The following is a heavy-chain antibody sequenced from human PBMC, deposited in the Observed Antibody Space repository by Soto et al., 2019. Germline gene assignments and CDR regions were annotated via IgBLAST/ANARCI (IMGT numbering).Heavy chain of an antibody. D-gene: IGHD1-26*01. J-gene: IGHJ6*03. CDR2: MNPNSGNT. CDR1: GYTFTSYD. CDR3: ARFPGYYYYYYYYMDV. V-gene: IGHV1-8*01. Sequence: ASVKVSCKASGYTFTSYDINWVRQATGQGLEWMGWMNPNSGNTGYAQKFQGRVTMTRNTSISTAYMELSSLRSEDTAVYYCARFPGYYYYYYYYMDVWGKGTTVTVSS.